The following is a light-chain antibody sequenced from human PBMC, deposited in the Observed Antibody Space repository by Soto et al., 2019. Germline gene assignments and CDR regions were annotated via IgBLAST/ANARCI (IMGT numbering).Light chain of an antibody. Sequence: QSVLTQPPSASGTPGQRVSISCSGSSSNIGSNPVNWYQQVPGTAPKLLIYGTYQRPSGVPDRFSGSKSGTSASLAISGLQSEDEDDYYCAAWDDSLNSYVIFGGGTKLTVL. J-gene: IGLJ2*01. CDR2: GTY. V-gene: IGLV1-44*01. CDR1: SSNIGSNP. CDR3: AAWDDSLNSYVI.